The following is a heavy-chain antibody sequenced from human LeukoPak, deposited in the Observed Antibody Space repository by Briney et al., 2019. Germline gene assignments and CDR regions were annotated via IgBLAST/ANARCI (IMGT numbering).Heavy chain of an antibody. CDR2: IYYSGST. Sequence: PSETLSLTCTVSGGSISSSRYYWGWIRQPPGKGLEWIGSIYYSGSTYYNPSLKSRVTISLDMSKNQFSLKLSSVTAADTAVYYCARGGNWNYGRKYWFDPWGQGTLVTVSS. D-gene: IGHD1-7*01. CDR3: ARGGNWNYGRKYWFDP. CDR1: GGSISSSRYY. J-gene: IGHJ5*02. V-gene: IGHV4-39*07.